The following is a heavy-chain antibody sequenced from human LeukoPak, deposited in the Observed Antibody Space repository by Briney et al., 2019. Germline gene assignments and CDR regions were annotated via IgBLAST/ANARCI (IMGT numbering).Heavy chain of an antibody. CDR3: ARRGGSPLGAFDI. CDR1: GGSINSYH. Sequence: PSETLSLTCNVSGGSINSYHWSWIRQPPGKGPECIGYVYYSERPNYNPSLKSRVTISVDTSKNEFSLKLSSVTAADTAVYYCARRGGSPLGAFDIWGQGTMVIVSS. CDR2: VYYSERP. J-gene: IGHJ3*02. V-gene: IGHV4-59*01. D-gene: IGHD1-26*01.